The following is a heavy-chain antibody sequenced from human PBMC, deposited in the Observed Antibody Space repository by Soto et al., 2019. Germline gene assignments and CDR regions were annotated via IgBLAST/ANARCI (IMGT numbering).Heavy chain of an antibody. CDR2: IKSKTDGGTT. Sequence: GGSLRLSCASSGFTFSNAWMSWVRQAPGKGLEWVGRIKSKTDGGTTDYAAPVKGRSTISRDDSKNTLYLQMNSLKTEDTAVYYCTTAVATIYYYYYYMDVWGKGTTVTVSS. V-gene: IGHV3-15*01. D-gene: IGHD5-12*01. CDR3: TTAVATIYYYYYYMDV. J-gene: IGHJ6*03. CDR1: GFTFSNAW.